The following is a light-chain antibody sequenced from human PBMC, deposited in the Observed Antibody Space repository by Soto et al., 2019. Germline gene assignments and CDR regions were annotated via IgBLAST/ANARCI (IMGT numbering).Light chain of an antibody. CDR2: KVS. J-gene: IGKJ5*01. CDR3: LVGTHGVT. CDR1: QSLVHSDGRTY. V-gene: IGKV2-30*02. Sequence: LMTPSPRSLPVTLGPPASISCRSSQSLVHSDGRTYLSWFQQRPGQYPRRLIYKVSNRDSGVPDRFSGGGSGTDFTLRISRVEAEDVGVYYCLVGTHGVTVGKGTRLEIK.